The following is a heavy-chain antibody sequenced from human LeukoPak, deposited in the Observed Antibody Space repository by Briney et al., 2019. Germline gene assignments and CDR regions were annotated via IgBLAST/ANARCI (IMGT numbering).Heavy chain of an antibody. D-gene: IGHD1-26*01. Sequence: SVKVSCKASGGTFSSYAISWVRQAPGQGLQWMGRIIPILGIANYAQKFQGRVTITADKSTSTAYMELSSLRSEDTAVYYCARVPRGALSWFDPWGQGTLVTVSS. CDR1: GGTFSSYA. CDR3: ARVPRGALSWFDP. J-gene: IGHJ5*02. V-gene: IGHV1-69*04. CDR2: IIPILGIA.